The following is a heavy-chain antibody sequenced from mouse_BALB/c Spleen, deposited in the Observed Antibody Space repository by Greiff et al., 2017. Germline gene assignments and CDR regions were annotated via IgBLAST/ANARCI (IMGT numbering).Heavy chain of an antibody. CDR3: TRAGKRAMDY. CDR2: ISSGGSYT. CDR1: GFTFSSYT. Sequence: DVKLVESGGGLVKPGGSLKLSCAASGFTFSSYTMSWVRQTPEKRLEWVATISSGGSYTYYPDSVKGRFTISRDNAKNTLYLQMSSLKSEDTAMYYCTRAGKRAMDYWGQGTSVTVSS. V-gene: IGHV5-6-4*01. D-gene: IGHD4-1*01. J-gene: IGHJ4*01.